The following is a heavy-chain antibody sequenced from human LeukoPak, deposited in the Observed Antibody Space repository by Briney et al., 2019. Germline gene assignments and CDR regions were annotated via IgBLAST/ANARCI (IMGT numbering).Heavy chain of an antibody. Sequence: ASVKVSCKASGYTFTSYYMHWVRQAPGQGLEWMGIINPSGGSTSYAQKFQGRVTMTRDTSTSTVYMELSSLRSEDTAVYYCARGRTLYSSSWSQSRQSDYWGQGTLVTVSS. CDR2: INPSGGST. D-gene: IGHD6-13*01. J-gene: IGHJ4*02. CDR1: GYTFTSYY. V-gene: IGHV1-46*01. CDR3: ARGRTLYSSSWSQSRQSDY.